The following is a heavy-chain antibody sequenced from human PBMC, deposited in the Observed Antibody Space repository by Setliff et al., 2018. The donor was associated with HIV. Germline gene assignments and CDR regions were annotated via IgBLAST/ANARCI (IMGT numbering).Heavy chain of an antibody. Sequence: SETLSLTCTVSGGSITRSSYYWAWVRQPPGKGLEWIGEIYHSGSTNYNPSLKSRVTISLGTSKNQFSLKMTSVTAADTAVYYCATGITVAPDYWGQGSLVTAPQ. CDR1: GGSITRSSYY. J-gene: IGHJ4*02. V-gene: IGHV4-39*07. D-gene: IGHD6-19*01. CDR3: ATGITVAPDY. CDR2: IYHSGST.